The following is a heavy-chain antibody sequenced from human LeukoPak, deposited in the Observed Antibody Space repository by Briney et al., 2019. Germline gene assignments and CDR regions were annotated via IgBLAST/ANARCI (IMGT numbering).Heavy chain of an antibody. J-gene: IGHJ4*02. CDR1: GFTFSSYA. CDR2: ISSNGGST. Sequence: GGSLRLSCAASGFTFSSYAMHWVRQAPGKGLEYVSAISSNGGSTYYANSVKGRFTISRDNSKNTLYLQMGSLRAEDMAVYYCARSRYYGSGSLPYWGQGTLVTVSS. V-gene: IGHV3-64*01. CDR3: ARSRYYGSGSLPY. D-gene: IGHD3-10*01.